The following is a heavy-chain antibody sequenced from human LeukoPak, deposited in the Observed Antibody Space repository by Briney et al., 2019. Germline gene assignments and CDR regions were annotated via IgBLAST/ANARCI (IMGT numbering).Heavy chain of an antibody. D-gene: IGHD5-12*01. V-gene: IGHV1-69*04. J-gene: IGHJ6*02. CDR1: GGTFSSYA. Sequence: GASVKVSCKASGGTFSSYAISWVRQAPGQGLEWMGRIIPILGIANYAQKSQGRVTITADKSTSTAYMELSSLRSEDTAVYYCARVVAAYYYYYGMDVWGQGTTVTVSS. CDR2: IIPILGIA. CDR3: ARVVAAYYYYYGMDV.